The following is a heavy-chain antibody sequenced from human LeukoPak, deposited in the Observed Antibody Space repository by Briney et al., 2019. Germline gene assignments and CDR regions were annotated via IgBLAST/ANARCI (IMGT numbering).Heavy chain of an antibody. D-gene: IGHD3-16*01. CDR2: KSYDGSNK. V-gene: IGHV3-30-3*01. Sequence: GGSLRLSCAASGFTFSSYAMHWVRQAPGKGLEWVAVKSYDGSNKYYADSVKGRFTISRDNAKNSLYLQMNSLRVEDTAVYYCADGGFDYWGQGTLVTVSS. CDR3: ADGGFDY. J-gene: IGHJ4*02. CDR1: GFTFSSYA.